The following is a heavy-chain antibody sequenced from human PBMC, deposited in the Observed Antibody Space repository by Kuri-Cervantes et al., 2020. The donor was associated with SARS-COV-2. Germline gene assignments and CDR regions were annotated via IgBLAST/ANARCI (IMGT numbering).Heavy chain of an antibody. V-gene: IGHV1-18*04. J-gene: IGHJ5*02. D-gene: IGHD4-11*01. Sequence: ASEKVSCKASGYTFTSYGISWVRQAPGQGLEWMGWISAYNGNTNYAQKLQGRVTMTTDTSTSTAYMELRSLRSDDTAVYYCARHTAMTTLYGWFDPWGQGTLVTVSS. CDR1: GYTFTSYG. CDR3: ARHTAMTTLYGWFDP. CDR2: ISAYNGNT.